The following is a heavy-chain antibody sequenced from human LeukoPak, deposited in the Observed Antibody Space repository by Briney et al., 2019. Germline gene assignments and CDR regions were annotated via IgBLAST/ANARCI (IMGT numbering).Heavy chain of an antibody. CDR2: IKHDGSEK. CDR3: ARGIQLWSDLDY. J-gene: IGHJ4*02. CDR1: GFIFTNYF. D-gene: IGHD5-18*01. Sequence: PGGSLRLSCAASGFIFTNYFMSWVRQAPGKGLEWVASIKHDGSEKYYVDSVRGRFTISRDNTMNSLYLQMSSLRAEDTAVYYCARGIQLWSDLDYWGQGTLVTVSS. V-gene: IGHV3-7*01.